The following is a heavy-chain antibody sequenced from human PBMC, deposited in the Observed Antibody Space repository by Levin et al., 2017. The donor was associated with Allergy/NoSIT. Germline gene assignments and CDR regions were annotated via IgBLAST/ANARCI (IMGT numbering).Heavy chain of an antibody. CDR2: ISDTGGGT. CDR3: AIRIGAWYFDY. J-gene: IGHJ4*02. D-gene: IGHD6-19*01. CDR1: GFTFNTYA. V-gene: IGHV3-23*01. Sequence: GGSLRLSCEASGFTFNTYAMAWVRQVPGQGLEWVSGISDTGGGTYYSDSVQGRFTISRDNSKNTLFLQMNSLRAEDTAIYYCAIRIGAWYFDYWGQGTLVTVSS.